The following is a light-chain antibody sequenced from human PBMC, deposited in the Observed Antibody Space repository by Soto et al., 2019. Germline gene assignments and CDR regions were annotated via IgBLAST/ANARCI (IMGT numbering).Light chain of an antibody. CDR2: GAT. Sequence: EIVLTQSPGTLSLSPGEIATLSCRASQSVSSSYVVWYQQKPGQAPKLVIYGATSRATGIPDRFSGSGSGTDFTLTISRQEPEYFALYACQQDGSSPPFTFGLGTKVDI. CDR3: QQDGSSPPFT. J-gene: IGKJ3*01. CDR1: QSVSSSY. V-gene: IGKV3-20*01.